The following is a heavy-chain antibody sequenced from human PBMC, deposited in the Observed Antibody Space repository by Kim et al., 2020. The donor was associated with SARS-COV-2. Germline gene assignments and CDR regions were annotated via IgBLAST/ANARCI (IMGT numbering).Heavy chain of an antibody. CDR3: GDYHGPGSHFTY. CDR2: T. J-gene: IGHJ4*02. Sequence: TYHANSWKGRFTTSRDNAKNMLYLQMISLSAEDTAVYYLGDYHGPGSHFTYWGQGTQVTLSS. D-gene: IGHD3-10*01. V-gene: IGHV3-23*01.